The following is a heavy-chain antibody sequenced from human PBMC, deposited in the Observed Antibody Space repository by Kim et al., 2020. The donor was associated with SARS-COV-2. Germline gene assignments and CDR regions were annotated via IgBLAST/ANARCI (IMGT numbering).Heavy chain of an antibody. J-gene: IGHJ4*02. CDR2: INTDATER. D-gene: IGHD3-3*01. Sequence: GGSLRLSCVASGFTLSASWMSWVRQAPGKGLEWVSTINTDATERNCVESVKGRFTISRDSAKNSLYLQMSSLRVDDTAIYYCATISRGWFLGYWGQGTLVTVSS. V-gene: IGHV3-7*01. CDR3: ATISRGWFLGY. CDR1: GFTLSASW.